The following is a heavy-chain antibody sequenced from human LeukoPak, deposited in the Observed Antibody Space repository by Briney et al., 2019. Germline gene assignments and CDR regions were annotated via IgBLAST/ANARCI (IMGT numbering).Heavy chain of an antibody. CDR3: ENDGSIAAAGTVYSYGMHV. J-gene: IGHJ6*02. Sequence: KTSQTLSLTCTVSGGSISSYDWSWIRQAPGKGLEWIGCIDYNGITKYNPSPKSRGTTSVDQSTNQFSLKLRTVTAADTAVYDCENDGSIAAAGTVYSYGMHVWGQGTMVTVSS. V-gene: IGHV4-59*01. CDR1: GGSISSYD. CDR2: IDYNGIT. D-gene: IGHD6-13*01.